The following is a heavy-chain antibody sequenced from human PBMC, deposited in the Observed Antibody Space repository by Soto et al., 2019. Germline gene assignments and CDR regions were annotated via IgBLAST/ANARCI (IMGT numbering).Heavy chain of an antibody. CDR1: GCTISSGHYY. CDR3: AIGGIFGVVIISGEDAFDI. CDR2: IYYSGST. J-gene: IGHJ3*02. D-gene: IGHD3-3*01. Sequence: PSETLSLTCTVSGCTISSGHYYWSWIRQPPGKGLEWIGYIYYSGSTYYNPSLKSRVTTSVDTSKNQFSLKLSSVTAADTAVYYCAIGGIFGVVIISGEDAFDIWGKGIMITVSS. V-gene: IGHV4-30-4*02.